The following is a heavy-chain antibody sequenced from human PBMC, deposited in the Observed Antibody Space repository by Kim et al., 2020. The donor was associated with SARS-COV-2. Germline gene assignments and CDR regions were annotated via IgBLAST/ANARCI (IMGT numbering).Heavy chain of an antibody. CDR1: GGSVSSGSYY. J-gene: IGHJ6*02. D-gene: IGHD3-10*01. CDR3: ARDYYGSGSYYGYYGMDV. Sequence: SETLSLTCTVSGGSVSSGSYYWSWIRQPPGKGLEWIGYIYYSGSTNYNPSLKSRVTISVDTSKNQFSLKLSSVTAADTAVYYCARDYYGSGSYYGYYGMDVWGQGTTVTVSS. CDR2: IYYSGST. V-gene: IGHV4-61*01.